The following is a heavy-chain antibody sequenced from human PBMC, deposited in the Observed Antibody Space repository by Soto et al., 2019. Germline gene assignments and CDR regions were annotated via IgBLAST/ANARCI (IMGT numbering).Heavy chain of an antibody. V-gene: IGHV3-7*03. CDR1: GFTFSTYW. J-gene: IGHJ4*02. Sequence: GESLKISCTGSGFTFSTYWMTWVRQAPGKGLAWVANIKQDGSEQYYVDSVRGRFTISRDNAKNSLYLQMNSLRAEDTAVYYCAREWSPPLAVFDYWGQGALVTVSS. CDR2: IKQDGSEQ. CDR3: AREWSPPLAVFDY. D-gene: IGHD1-26*01.